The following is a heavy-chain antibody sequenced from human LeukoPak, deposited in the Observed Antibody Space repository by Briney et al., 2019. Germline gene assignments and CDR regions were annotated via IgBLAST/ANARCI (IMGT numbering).Heavy chain of an antibody. J-gene: IGHJ4*02. Sequence: KPSETLSLTCTVSGGSISSYYWSWIRPPPGKGLEWIGYIYYSGSTNYNPSLKSRVTISVDTSKNQFSLKLSSVTAADTAVYYCAMSPEYYYDSSGYSPLRYWGQGTLVTVSS. V-gene: IGHV4-59*01. D-gene: IGHD3-22*01. CDR3: AMSPEYYYDSSGYSPLRY. CDR2: IYYSGST. CDR1: GGSISSYY.